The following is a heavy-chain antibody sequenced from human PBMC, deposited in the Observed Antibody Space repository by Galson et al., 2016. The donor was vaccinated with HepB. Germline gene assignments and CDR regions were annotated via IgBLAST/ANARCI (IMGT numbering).Heavy chain of an antibody. J-gene: IGHJ3*02. V-gene: IGHV4-59*01. CDR3: ARTNYGDDVFEI. Sequence: TLSLTCTISGASFSNYYWSWIRQPPGKGLEWIGSIDFSGSTNYNPSLESRVTISVDTSKNQFSLRLSSVAAADTAVYYCARTNYGDDVFEIWGQGTMVTVSS. CDR2: IDFSGST. CDR1: GASFSNYY. D-gene: IGHD4-17*01.